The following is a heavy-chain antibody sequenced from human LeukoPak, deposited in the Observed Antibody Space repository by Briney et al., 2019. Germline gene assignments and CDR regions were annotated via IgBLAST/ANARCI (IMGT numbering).Heavy chain of an antibody. J-gene: IGHJ4*02. Sequence: GESLKISCKGSGYSFTSYWIGWVRQMPGKGLEWMGIIYPGDSDTRYSPSFQGQVTISADKSISTAYLQWSSLKASDTAIYYCARREWSQRYYFDYWGQGTLVTVSS. CDR1: GYSFTSYW. D-gene: IGHD3-3*01. CDR3: ARREWSQRYYFDY. V-gene: IGHV5-51*01. CDR2: IYPGDSDT.